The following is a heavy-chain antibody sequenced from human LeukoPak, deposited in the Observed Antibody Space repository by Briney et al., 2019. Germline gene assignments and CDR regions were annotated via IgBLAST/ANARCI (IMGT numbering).Heavy chain of an antibody. Sequence: GGSLRLSCAASGFTFSNYWMTWVRQAPGKGLEWVANIKQDESEKYYVDSVKGRFTISRDNAKNSLYLQMNSLRAEDSAVYYCARDRDGPDYWGQGTLVTVSS. CDR3: ARDRDGPDY. V-gene: IGHV3-7*01. J-gene: IGHJ4*02. D-gene: IGHD5-24*01. CDR2: IKQDESEK. CDR1: GFTFSNYW.